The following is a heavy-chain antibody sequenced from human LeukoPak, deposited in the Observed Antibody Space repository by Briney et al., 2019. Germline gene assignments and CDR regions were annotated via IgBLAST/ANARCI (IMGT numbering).Heavy chain of an antibody. D-gene: IGHD5-18*01. CDR3: ANRRGTAMLFDY. J-gene: IGHJ4*02. CDR2: IKQDGSEV. V-gene: IGHV3-7*01. Sequence: PGGSLRLSCAASQFSFSSYWMTWVRQAPGKGLEWVANIKQDGSEVYYLDSVKGRFTISRDNSKNTLYLQMNSLRAEDTAVYYCANRRGTAMLFDYWGQGTLVTVSS. CDR1: QFSFSSYW.